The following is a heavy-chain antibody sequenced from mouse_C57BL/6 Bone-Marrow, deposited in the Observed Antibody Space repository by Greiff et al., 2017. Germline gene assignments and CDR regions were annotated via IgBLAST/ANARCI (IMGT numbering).Heavy chain of an antibody. CDR1: GYTFTSYW. CDR3: ARRIYYGNYYAMDY. Sequence: QVQLKQPGAELVKPGASVKMSCKASGYTFTSYWITWVKQRPGQGLEWIGDIYPGSGSTNYNEKFKSKATLTVDTSSSTAYMQLSSLTSEDSAVYYCARRIYYGNYYAMDYWGQGTSVTVSS. D-gene: IGHD2-1*01. J-gene: IGHJ4*01. CDR2: IYPGSGST. V-gene: IGHV1-55*01.